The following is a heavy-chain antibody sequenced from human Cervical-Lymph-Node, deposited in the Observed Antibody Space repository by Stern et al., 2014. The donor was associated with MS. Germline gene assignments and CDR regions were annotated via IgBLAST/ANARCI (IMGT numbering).Heavy chain of an antibody. CDR2: VNPSGST. CDR1: GYTLTSYS. Sequence: VQLLESGAEVKKPGASVKVSCKASGYTLTSYSLQWVRQAPGQGLEWMGMVNPSGSTNYAQKFQSRVTLTRDTSMSTVYMELSSLGSEDTAIYYCTRRPAGGFCNGDKCLGAFDVWGQGTMVTVSS. J-gene: IGHJ3*01. CDR3: TRRPAGGFCNGDKCLGAFDV. D-gene: IGHD2-15*01. V-gene: IGHV1-46*01.